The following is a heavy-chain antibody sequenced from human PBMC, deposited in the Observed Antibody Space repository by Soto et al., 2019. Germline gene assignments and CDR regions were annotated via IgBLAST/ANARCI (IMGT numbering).Heavy chain of an antibody. CDR1: GFTFSSYA. V-gene: IGHV3-23*01. CDR2: ISGSGGST. D-gene: IGHD5-12*01. CDR3: GGHDTHYYYYYGMDV. J-gene: IGHJ6*02. Sequence: GGSLRLSCAASGFTFSSYAMSWVRQAPGKGLEWVSAISGSGGSTYYADSVKGRFTISRDNSKNTLYLQMNSLRAEDTAVYYCGGHDTHYYYYYGMDVWGQGTTVTVSS.